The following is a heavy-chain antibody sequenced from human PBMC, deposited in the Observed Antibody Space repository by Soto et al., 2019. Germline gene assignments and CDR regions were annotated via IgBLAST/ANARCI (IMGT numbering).Heavy chain of an antibody. CDR1: GYSFTSYW. D-gene: IGHD2-15*01. CDR2: IDPSDSYT. CDR3: AAHCSGGSCYSGDAFDI. Sequence: RESLKISCKGSGYSFTSYWISWVRQMPGKGLEWMGRIDPSDSYTNYSPSFQGHVTISADKSISTAYLQWSSLKASDTAMYYCAAHCSGGSCYSGDAFDIWGQGTMVTVSS. V-gene: IGHV5-10-1*01. J-gene: IGHJ3*02.